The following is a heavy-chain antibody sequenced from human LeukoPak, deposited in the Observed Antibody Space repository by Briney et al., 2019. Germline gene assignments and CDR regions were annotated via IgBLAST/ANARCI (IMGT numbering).Heavy chain of an antibody. D-gene: IGHD4-17*01. V-gene: IGHV4-34*01. CDR3: ARSVTISDPIDYFDY. CDR1: GGSFSGYY. CDR2: INHSGST. Sequence: SETLSLTCAVYGGSFSGYYWSWIRQPPGKGLEWIGEINHSGSTNYNPSLKSRVTISVDTSKNQFSLKLSSVTAADTAVYYCARSVTISDPIDYFDYWGQGTLVTVSS. J-gene: IGHJ4*02.